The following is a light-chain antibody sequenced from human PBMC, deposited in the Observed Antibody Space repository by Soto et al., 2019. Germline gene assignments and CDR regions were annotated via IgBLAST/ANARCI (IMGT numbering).Light chain of an antibody. V-gene: IGKV1-5*01. CDR1: QSISTW. CDR3: QQYGTYSQT. Sequence: DIQMTQSPYTQSASVGDRVTITCRASQSISTWLAWYQQKPGKAPKLLIYDASSLESGVPSRFSGSGSGTEFTLTISSLQPDDFATYYCQQYGTYSQTFGQGTKVEIK. CDR2: DAS. J-gene: IGKJ1*01.